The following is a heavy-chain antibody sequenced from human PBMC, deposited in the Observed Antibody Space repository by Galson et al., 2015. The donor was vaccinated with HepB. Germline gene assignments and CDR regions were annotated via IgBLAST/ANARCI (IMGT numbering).Heavy chain of an antibody. CDR3: ARDRGTEHGDWSAFDI. D-gene: IGHD4-17*01. V-gene: IGHV4-59*01. Sequence: ATLSLTCTVSGGSISSYYWCWLRQPPGKGLEWIGYIYYSGSTNYNPSLKSRVTISVDTSKNQFSLKLSSVTAADTAVYYCARDRGTEHGDWSAFDIWGHGTMVTVSS. J-gene: IGHJ3*02. CDR2: IYYSGST. CDR1: GGSISSYY.